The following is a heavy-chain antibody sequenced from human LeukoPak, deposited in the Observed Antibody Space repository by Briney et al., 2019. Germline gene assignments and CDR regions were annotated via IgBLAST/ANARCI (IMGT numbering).Heavy chain of an antibody. J-gene: IGHJ4*02. CDR3: ASGCSSTSCYTDFFRF. V-gene: IGHV1-46*01. Sequence: ASVKVSCKASGYTFTSYYMHWVRQAPGQGLEWMGIINPSGGSTSYAQKFQGRVTITTDESTSTAYMELSSLRSEDTAVYYCASGCSSTSCYTDFFRFWGQGTLVTVSS. CDR2: INPSGGST. CDR1: GYTFTSYY. D-gene: IGHD2-2*02.